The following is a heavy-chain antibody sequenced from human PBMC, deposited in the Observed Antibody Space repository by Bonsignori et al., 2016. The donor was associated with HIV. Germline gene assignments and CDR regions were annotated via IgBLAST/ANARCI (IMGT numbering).Heavy chain of an antibody. D-gene: IGHD3-10*01. CDR2: IIPISASP. J-gene: IGHJ4*02. CDR1: GGTFSNYP. Sequence: VQLEQSGAEVKNPGSSVKVSCEVSGGTFSNYPTSWLRQAPGQGFEWVGGIIPISASPKYSQKFQDRVTITADRATKTTYMELHNLKIEDTAVYYCATGGSEDFTMVDNWGQGTQVTVSS. CDR3: ATGGSEDFTMVDN. V-gene: IGHV1-69*13.